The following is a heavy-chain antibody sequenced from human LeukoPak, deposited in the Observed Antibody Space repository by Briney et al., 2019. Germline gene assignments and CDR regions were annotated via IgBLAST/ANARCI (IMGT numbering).Heavy chain of an antibody. CDR3: ASLSGWYGVQIDY. D-gene: IGHD6-19*01. CDR1: GFTFSSYA. V-gene: IGHV3-30-3*01. Sequence: GGSLRLSCAASGFTFSSYAMHWVRQAPGKGLEWVAVISYDGSNKYYADSVEGRFTISRDNSKNTLYLQMNSLRAEDTAVYYCASLSGWYGVQIDYWGQGTLVTVSP. CDR2: ISYDGSNK. J-gene: IGHJ4*02.